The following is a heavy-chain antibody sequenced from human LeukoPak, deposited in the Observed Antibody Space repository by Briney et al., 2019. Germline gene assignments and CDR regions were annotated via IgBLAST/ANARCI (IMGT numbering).Heavy chain of an antibody. CDR3: TTDHSLLIGYYYFDY. CDR2: IKSKTDGGTT. J-gene: IGHJ4*02. CDR1: GFTFSNAW. D-gene: IGHD3-22*01. Sequence: GGSLRLSCAASGFTFSNAWMSWVRQAPGKGLEWVGRIKSKTDGGTTDYAAPVKGRFTISRDDSKNTLYLQMNSLKTEDTAVYYCTTDHSLLIGYYYFDYWGQGTLVTVSS. V-gene: IGHV3-15*01.